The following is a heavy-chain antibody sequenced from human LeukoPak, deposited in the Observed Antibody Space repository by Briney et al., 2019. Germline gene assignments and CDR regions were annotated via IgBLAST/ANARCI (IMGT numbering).Heavy chain of an antibody. CDR1: GYTFTSYY. CDR2: INPSGGST. D-gene: IGHD3-10*01. Sequence: ASVKVSCKASGYTFTSYYMHWVRQAPGQGLEGMGIINPSGGSTSYAQKFQGRVTMTRDTSTSTVYMELSSLRSEDTAVYYCARQTYYYGSGSYRGAFDIWGQGTMVTVSS. V-gene: IGHV1-46*01. CDR3: ARQTYYYGSGSYRGAFDI. J-gene: IGHJ3*02.